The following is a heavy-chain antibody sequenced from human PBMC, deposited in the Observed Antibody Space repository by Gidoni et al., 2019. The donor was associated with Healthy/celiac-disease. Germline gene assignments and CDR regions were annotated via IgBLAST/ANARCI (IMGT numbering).Heavy chain of an antibody. CDR3: AKEGRYCSGDSCYNWFDP. V-gene: IGHV3-9*01. CDR2: ISWNSGDI. J-gene: IGHJ5*02. D-gene: IGHD2-15*01. CDR1: GFTFDDYA. Sequence: EVPLVESGGGLVQPGRSLRLSCAASGFTFDDYAMHWVRQAPGKGLEGVSGISWNSGDIGYADSVKGRFTISRDNAKNSLYLQMNSLRAEDTALYYCAKEGRYCSGDSCYNWFDPWGQGTLVTVSS.